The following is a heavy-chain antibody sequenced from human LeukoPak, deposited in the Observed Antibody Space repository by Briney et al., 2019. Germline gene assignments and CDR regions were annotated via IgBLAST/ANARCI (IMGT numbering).Heavy chain of an antibody. J-gene: IGHJ4*02. CDR2: ISAYNGNT. CDR3: ARGAGYGDYARHFDY. D-gene: IGHD4-17*01. Sequence: GASVKVSCKASGYTFTSYGISWVRQAPGQGLEWMGWISAYNGNTNYAQKFQGRVTMTRNTSISTAYMELSSLGSEDTAVYYCARGAGYGDYARHFDYWGQGTLVTVSS. V-gene: IGHV1-18*01. CDR1: GYTFTSYG.